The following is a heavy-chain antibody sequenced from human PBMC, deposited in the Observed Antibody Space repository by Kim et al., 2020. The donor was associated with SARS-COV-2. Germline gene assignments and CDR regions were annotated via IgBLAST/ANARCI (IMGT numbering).Heavy chain of an antibody. J-gene: IGHJ4*02. Sequence: SLTRRVTISVDTSKNECSLKLSSVTAEDTAVYYCARFRQSVVPAAMYFDYWGQGTLVTVSS. CDR3: ARFRQSVVPAAMYFDY. V-gene: IGHV4-30-2*05. D-gene: IGHD2-2*01.